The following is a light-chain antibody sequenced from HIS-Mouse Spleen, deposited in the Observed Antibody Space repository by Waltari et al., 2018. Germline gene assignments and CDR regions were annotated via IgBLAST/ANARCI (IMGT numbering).Light chain of an antibody. V-gene: IGKV1-13*02. J-gene: IGKJ4*01. CDR2: AAS. Sequence: AIQLTQSPSSLSASVGDRVTLTCRASQGISSALAWYQQKPGKAPTLLIYAASSLESGVPSRFSVSGSGTDFTLTISSLQPEDFATYYCQQRLTFGGGTKVEIK. CDR3: QQRLT. CDR1: QGISSA.